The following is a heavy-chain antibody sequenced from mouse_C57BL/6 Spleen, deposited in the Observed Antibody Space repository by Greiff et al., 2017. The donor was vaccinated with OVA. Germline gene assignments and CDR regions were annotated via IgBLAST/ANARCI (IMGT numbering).Heavy chain of an antibody. CDR3: ARDYSNYEGAMDY. CDR2: ISSGSSTI. CDR1: GFTFSDYG. J-gene: IGHJ4*01. Sequence: EVKLVESGGGLVKPGGSLKLSCAASGFTFSDYGMHWVRQAPEKGLEWVAYISSGSSTIYYADTVKGRFTISRDNAKNTLFLQMTSLRSEDTAMYYCARDYSNYEGAMDYWGQGTSVTVSS. D-gene: IGHD2-5*01. V-gene: IGHV5-17*01.